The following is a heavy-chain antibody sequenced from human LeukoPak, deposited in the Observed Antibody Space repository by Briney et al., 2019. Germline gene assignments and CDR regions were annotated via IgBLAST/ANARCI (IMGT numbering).Heavy chain of an antibody. Sequence: ASVKVSCKASGYTFTSYALHWVRQAPGQRLEWMGWTNASNGDTKYSQEFQGRVTITRDTSASTAYMELSSLRSEDMAVYYCAREAFYYDSSTGAFDIWGQGTMVTVSS. CDR1: GYTFTSYA. V-gene: IGHV1-3*02. D-gene: IGHD3-22*01. CDR2: TNASNGDT. CDR3: AREAFYYDSSTGAFDI. J-gene: IGHJ3*02.